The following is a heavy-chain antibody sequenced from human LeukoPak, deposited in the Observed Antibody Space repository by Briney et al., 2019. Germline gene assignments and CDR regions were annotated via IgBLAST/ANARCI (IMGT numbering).Heavy chain of an antibody. CDR3: AQARGSRSYPFGY. J-gene: IGHJ4*02. D-gene: IGHD3-10*01. Sequence: GGSLRLSCAASGFTFSSYGMHWVRQAPGKGLEWVSYISSSSSYTNCADAVKGRFTISRDNAKNSLYLQMNSLRAEDTAVYYCAQARGSRSYPFGYWGQGTLVTVSS. CDR2: ISSSSSYT. CDR1: GFTFSSYG. V-gene: IGHV3-21*05.